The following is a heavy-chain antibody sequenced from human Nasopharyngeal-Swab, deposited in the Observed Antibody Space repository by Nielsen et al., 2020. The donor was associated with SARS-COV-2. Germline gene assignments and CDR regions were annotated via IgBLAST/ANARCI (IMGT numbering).Heavy chain of an antibody. CDR3: ARGDGIAAAGYYYYYMDV. J-gene: IGHJ6*03. CDR2: IGTAGDT. CDR1: GFTFSSYD. V-gene: IGHV3-13*01. Sequence: GESLKISCAASGFTFSSYDMHWVRQATGTGLEWVSAIGTAGDTYYPGSVKGRFTISRENAKNSLYLQMNSLRAGDTAVYYCARGDGIAAAGYYYYYMDVWGKGTTVTVSS. D-gene: IGHD6-13*01.